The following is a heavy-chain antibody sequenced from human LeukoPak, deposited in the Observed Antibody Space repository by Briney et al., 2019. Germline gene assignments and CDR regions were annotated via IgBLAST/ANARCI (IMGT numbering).Heavy chain of an antibody. J-gene: IGHJ6*02. CDR1: GFTFSDYA. CDR3: ATGIKITTLRGMDV. D-gene: IGHD3-3*01. CDR2: ISGSGKNI. Sequence: GGSLRLSCAASGFTFSDYALSWVRQAPGKGLEWVSGISGSGKNIHYADSVKGRFSISRDNSRSTLYLQLSSLKIEDTAVYYCATGIKITTLRGMDVWGQGTTVTVSS. V-gene: IGHV3-23*01.